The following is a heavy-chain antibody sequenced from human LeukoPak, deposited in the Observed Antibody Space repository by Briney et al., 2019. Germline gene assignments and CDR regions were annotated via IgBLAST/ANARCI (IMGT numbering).Heavy chain of an antibody. V-gene: IGHV4-34*01. CDR2: INHSGST. J-gene: IGHJ4*02. Sequence: SETLSLTCTVSGGSISSYYWSWIRQPPGKGLEWIGEINHSGSTNYNPSLKSRVTISVDTSKNQFSLKLSSVTAADTAVYYCARVGDYGDYVPDYWGQGTLVTVSS. CDR1: GGSISSYY. CDR3: ARVGDYGDYVPDY. D-gene: IGHD4-17*01.